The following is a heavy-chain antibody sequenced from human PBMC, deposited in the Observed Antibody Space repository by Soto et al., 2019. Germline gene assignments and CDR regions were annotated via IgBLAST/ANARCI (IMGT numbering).Heavy chain of an antibody. V-gene: IGHV1-46*01. CDR3: AGGGHVVVVTAALDF. Sequence: QVQLVQSGAEVKKPGASVKVPCKASGDTFTDYYIHWVRQAPGQGLEWMGTVNPSGGHTTYAQHFLGRMTMTRDTSTSTLYMELTSLTSEDTAVYYCAGGGHVVVVTAALDFWGQGTLVTVSS. CDR2: VNPSGGHT. CDR1: GDTFTDYY. J-gene: IGHJ4*02. D-gene: IGHD2-21*02.